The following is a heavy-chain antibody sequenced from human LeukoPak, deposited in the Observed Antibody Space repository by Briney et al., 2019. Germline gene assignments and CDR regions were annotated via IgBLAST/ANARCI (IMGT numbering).Heavy chain of an antibody. Sequence: PSETLSLTCAVYGGSFSGYYWSWIRQPPGKGLEWIGEINHSGSTNYNPSLKSRVTISVDTSKNQFSLKLSSVTAADTAVYYCARGPEMATIHFWGQGTLVTVSS. CDR1: GGSFSGYY. V-gene: IGHV4-34*01. CDR2: INHSGST. D-gene: IGHD5-24*01. CDR3: ARGPEMATIHF. J-gene: IGHJ4*02.